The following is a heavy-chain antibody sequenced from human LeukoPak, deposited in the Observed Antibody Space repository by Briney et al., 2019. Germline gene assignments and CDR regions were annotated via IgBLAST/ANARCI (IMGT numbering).Heavy chain of an antibody. D-gene: IGHD4-11*01. CDR1: GLTVSSNY. V-gene: IGHV3-66*01. J-gene: IGHJ4*02. CDR3: ARDLTVIPY. CDR2: ISASGST. Sequence: GGSLRLSCAASGLTVSSNYMSWVRQAPGKGLEWVSLISASGSTSYADSVKGRFTISRDNAKNSLYLQMNSLRAEDTAVYYCARDLTVIPYWGQGTLVTVSS.